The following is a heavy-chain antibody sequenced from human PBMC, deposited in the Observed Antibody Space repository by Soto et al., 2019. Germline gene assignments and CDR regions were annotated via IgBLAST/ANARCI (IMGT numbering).Heavy chain of an antibody. CDR3: TRGAGNSWVYEYGMDV. Sequence: GGSLRLSCAASGFTVSSNFMTWVRQAPGKGLEWVSNIHRGGTTYYADAVRGRFSVSRDNSENALFLQMNSLRVEDTAVYFCTRGAGNSWVYEYGMDVWGQGTAVTVSS. V-gene: IGHV3-53*01. CDR1: GFTVSSNF. D-gene: IGHD6-13*01. J-gene: IGHJ6*02. CDR2: IHRGGTT.